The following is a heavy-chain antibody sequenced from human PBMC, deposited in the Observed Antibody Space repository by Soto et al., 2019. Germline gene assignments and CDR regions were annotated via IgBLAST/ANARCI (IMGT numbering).Heavy chain of an antibody. J-gene: IGHJ4*02. Sequence: GGSLRLSCAASGFTFSSYGMNWVRKDPGKGLEWVSYISSSSSTIHYADSVKGRFTISRDNAKNSLYLQMNSLRDEDTAVYYCARDDEYSSGWYYFDYWGQGTLVTVSS. CDR1: GFTFSSYG. CDR2: ISSSSSTI. D-gene: IGHD6-19*01. CDR3: ARDDEYSSGWYYFDY. V-gene: IGHV3-48*02.